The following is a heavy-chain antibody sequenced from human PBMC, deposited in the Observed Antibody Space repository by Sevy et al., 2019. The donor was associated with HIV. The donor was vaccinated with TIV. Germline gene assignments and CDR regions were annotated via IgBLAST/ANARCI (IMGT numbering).Heavy chain of an antibody. D-gene: IGHD4-17*01. Sequence: GGSLRLSCAASGFTFSSYAMHWVRQAPGKGLEWVAVISCDGSNKYYSDSVKGRFTISRDNSKNTLYLQMNSLRAEDTAVYYCARDDYGDYEAYYYYGLDVWGQGTTVTVSS. V-gene: IGHV3-30-3*01. CDR2: ISCDGSNK. J-gene: IGHJ6*02. CDR3: ARDDYGDYEAYYYYGLDV. CDR1: GFTFSSYA.